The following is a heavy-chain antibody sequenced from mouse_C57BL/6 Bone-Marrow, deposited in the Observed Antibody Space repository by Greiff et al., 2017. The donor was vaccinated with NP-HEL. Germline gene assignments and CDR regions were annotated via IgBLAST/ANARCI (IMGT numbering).Heavy chain of an antibody. J-gene: IGHJ2*01. D-gene: IGHD2-5*01. CDR2: IDPSDSYT. CDR3: ARDYSIVYYFDY. V-gene: IGHV1-50*01. CDR1: GYTFTSYW. Sequence: QVQLQQPGAELVKPGASVKLSRKASGYTFTSYWMQWVKQRPGQGLEWIGEIDPSDSYTNYNQKFKGKATLTVDTSSSTAYMQLSSLTSEDSAVYYCARDYSIVYYFDYWGQGTTLTVSS.